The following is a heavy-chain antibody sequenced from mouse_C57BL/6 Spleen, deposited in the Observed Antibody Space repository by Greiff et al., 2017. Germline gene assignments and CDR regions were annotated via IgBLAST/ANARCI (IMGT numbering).Heavy chain of an antibody. D-gene: IGHD2-5*01. J-gene: IGHJ1*03. CDR3: ARYYSNLWYFDV. Sequence: VQLQQSGPELVKPGASVKIPCKASGYTFTDYNMDWVKQSHGKSLEWIGDINPNNGGPIYNQKFKGKATLTVDKSSSTAYMELRSLTSEDTAVYYCARYYSNLWYFDVWGTGTTVTVSS. V-gene: IGHV1-18*01. CDR2: INPNNGGP. CDR1: GYTFTDYN.